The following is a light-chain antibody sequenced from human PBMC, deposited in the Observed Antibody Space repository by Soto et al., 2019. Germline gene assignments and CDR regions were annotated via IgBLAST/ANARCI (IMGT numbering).Light chain of an antibody. CDR2: GAS. V-gene: IGKV3-20*01. J-gene: IGKJ1*01. Sequence: PGESATLSCRASESVSSSYLAWYQQKPGQAPRLLIYGASSRATGIPDRFSGSGSGTEFTLSIGSLQPEDFAIYYCQQYNTWPPTFGQGTKVDIK. CDR3: QQYNTWPPT. CDR1: ESVSSSY.